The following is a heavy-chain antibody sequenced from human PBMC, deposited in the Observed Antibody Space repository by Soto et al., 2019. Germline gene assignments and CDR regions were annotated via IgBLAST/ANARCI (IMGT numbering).Heavy chain of an antibody. V-gene: IGHV4-34*01. CDR3: AGSGYYHNSGMDV. J-gene: IGHJ6*02. D-gene: IGHD3-22*01. Sequence: TSETLSLTCAVYGESFSGQYWSWIRQPPGEGLEWIGEINRNGRANYNPSLKSRVTISVDTSKNQFSLKLTSMTAADTAVYYCAGSGYYHNSGMDVWGQGTTVTVSS. CDR2: INRNGRA. CDR1: GESFSGQY.